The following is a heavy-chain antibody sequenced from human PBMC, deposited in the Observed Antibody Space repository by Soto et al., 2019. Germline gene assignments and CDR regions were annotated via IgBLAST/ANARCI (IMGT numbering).Heavy chain of an antibody. CDR1: GYTFTSYG. CDR2: ISAYNGNT. J-gene: IGHJ6*02. D-gene: IGHD6-13*01. Sequence: ASVKVSCKASGYTFTSYGISWVRQAPGQGLEWMGWISAYNGNTNYAQKLQGRVTMTTDTSTSTAYMELRSLRSDDTAVYYCARVKQQLAYYYYYYGMDVWGQGTTVTVSS. CDR3: ARVKQQLAYYYYYYGMDV. V-gene: IGHV1-18*04.